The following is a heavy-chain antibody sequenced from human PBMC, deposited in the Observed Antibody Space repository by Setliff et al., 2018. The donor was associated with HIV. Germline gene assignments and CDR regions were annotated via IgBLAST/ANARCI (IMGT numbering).Heavy chain of an antibody. V-gene: IGHV3-73*01. D-gene: IGHD2-15*01. J-gene: IGHJ6*03. CDR3: ARVGGGYCSGSSCYSLGFYYYMDV. Sequence: GESLKISCEASGFRFSGSAMHWVRQASGKGLEWVGRIPRKADSYATTYAASLEGRFTISRDDSKNTAYLQINSLRTEDTAVYYCARVGGGYCSGSSCYSLGFYYYMDVWGKGTTVTVSS. CDR1: GFRFSGSA. CDR2: IPRKADSYAT.